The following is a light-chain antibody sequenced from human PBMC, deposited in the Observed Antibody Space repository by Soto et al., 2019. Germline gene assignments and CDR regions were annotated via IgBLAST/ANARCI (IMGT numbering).Light chain of an antibody. CDR1: NIGSKS. Sequence: SYVVTQPPSVSVAPGQTAKITCGGNNIGSKSVHWYQQRPGQAPVLVIYDDSDRPSGIPDRFSGSNSGNTATVTISSVEAGDEADYYCQVWDNVSDHGVFGGGTQLTVL. CDR3: QVWDNVSDHGV. V-gene: IGLV3-21*02. J-gene: IGLJ3*02. CDR2: DDS.